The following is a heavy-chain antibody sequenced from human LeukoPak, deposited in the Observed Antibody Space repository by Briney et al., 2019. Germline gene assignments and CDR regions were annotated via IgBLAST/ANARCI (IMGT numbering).Heavy chain of an antibody. V-gene: IGHV4-34*01. CDR2: INHSGST. CDR3: ASGNRDAFDI. Sequence: SETLSLTCAVHGGSFSGYYWSWIRQPPGKGLEWIGEINHSGSTNYNPSLKSRVTISVDTSKNQFSLKLSSVTAADTAVYYCASGNRDAFDIWGQGTMVTVSS. CDR1: GGSFSGYY. J-gene: IGHJ3*02. D-gene: IGHD1-14*01.